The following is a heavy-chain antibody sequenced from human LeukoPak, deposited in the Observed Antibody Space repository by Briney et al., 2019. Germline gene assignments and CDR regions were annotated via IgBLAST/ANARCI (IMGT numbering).Heavy chain of an antibody. D-gene: IGHD5-24*01. V-gene: IGHV3-23*01. J-gene: IGHJ4*02. CDR2: ISPSGDIK. CDR3: AKDDAWLQYND. CDR1: GFTFSTYG. Sequence: PGGTLRLSCAASGFTFSTYGMSWVGQAPGKGLEWVSGISPSGDIKYYVDSVKGRFTVSRDNSRNTLYLQINSLRDEDTAVYYCAKDDAWLQYNDWGQGTLVTVSS.